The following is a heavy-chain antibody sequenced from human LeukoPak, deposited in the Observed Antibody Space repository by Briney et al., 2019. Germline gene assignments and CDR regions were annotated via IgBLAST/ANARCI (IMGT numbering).Heavy chain of an antibody. D-gene: IGHD6-19*01. Sequence: PSETLSLTCTVSGVSISSSSYYWGWIRQPPGKGLEWIGSIYYSGSTYYNPSLKSRVTISVDTSKNQFSLKLSSVTAADTAVYYCARGYSSGTPFDYWGQGTLVTVSS. CDR3: ARGYSSGTPFDY. V-gene: IGHV4-39*07. CDR2: IYYSGST. J-gene: IGHJ4*02. CDR1: GVSISSSSYY.